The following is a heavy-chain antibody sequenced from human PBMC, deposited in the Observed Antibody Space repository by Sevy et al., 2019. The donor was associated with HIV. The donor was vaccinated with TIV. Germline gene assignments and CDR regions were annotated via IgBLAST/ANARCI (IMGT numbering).Heavy chain of an antibody. V-gene: IGHV3-23*01. D-gene: IGHD2-2*01. Sequence: GGSLRLSCAASEFIFSDYAMNWVRQTPGKGLEWVSSINGKGRSTHYADSVEGRFTISRDNSKNTLYLQMNSLRAEDKAVYYCAKTIKSGGGAVPAANYYYYGMDVWGQGTTVTVSS. CDR1: EFIFSDYA. J-gene: IGHJ6*02. CDR2: INGKGRST. CDR3: AKTIKSGGGAVPAANYYYYGMDV.